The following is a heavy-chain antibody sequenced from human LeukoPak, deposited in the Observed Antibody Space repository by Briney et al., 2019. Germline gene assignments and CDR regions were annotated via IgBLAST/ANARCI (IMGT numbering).Heavy chain of an antibody. CDR1: GYTFTGYY. CDR2: INPNSGGT. Sequence: ASVKVSCKASGYTFTGYYMHWVRQAPGQGLEWMGWINPNSGGTNYAQKFQGRVTMTRDTSISTAYMELSRLRSDDTAVYYCARDAPDSSGWYSDAFDIWGQGTMVTVSS. J-gene: IGHJ3*02. V-gene: IGHV1-2*02. D-gene: IGHD6-19*01. CDR3: ARDAPDSSGWYSDAFDI.